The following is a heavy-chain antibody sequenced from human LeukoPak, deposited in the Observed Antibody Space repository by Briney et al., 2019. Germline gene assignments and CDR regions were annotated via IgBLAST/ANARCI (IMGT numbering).Heavy chain of an antibody. CDR3: ARGPWFGEVSVASGVPDNWFDP. CDR1: GFTFSSYG. J-gene: IGHJ5*02. V-gene: IGHV3-30*02. Sequence: GGSLRLSCAASGFTFSSYGMHWVRQAPGKGLEWVTFIRYDGSNKYYSDSVKGRFTISRDNSKNSLYLQMNSLRAEDTAVYYCARGPWFGEVSVASGVPDNWFDPWGQGTLVTVSS. CDR2: IRYDGSNK. D-gene: IGHD3-10*01.